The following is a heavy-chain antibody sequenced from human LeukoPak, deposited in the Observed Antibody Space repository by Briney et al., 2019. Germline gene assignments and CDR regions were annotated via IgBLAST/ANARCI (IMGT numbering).Heavy chain of an antibody. D-gene: IGHD3-3*01. CDR3: TREADTYYDFWSGPQQGYAFDI. V-gene: IGHV3-73*01. J-gene: IGHJ3*02. CDR2: IKSKANGYAT. CDR1: GFTFSGSA. Sequence: GGSLRLSCAASGFTFSGSAMHWVRQASGKGLEWVGRIKSKANGYATVYAASVKGRFTISRDDSKNTAYLQMNSLKTEDTAVYYCTREADTYYDFWSGPQQGYAFDIWGQGTMVTVSS.